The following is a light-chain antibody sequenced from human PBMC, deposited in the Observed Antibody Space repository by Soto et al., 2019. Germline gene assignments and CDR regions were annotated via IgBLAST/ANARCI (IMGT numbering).Light chain of an antibody. CDR3: QQLNDYPLT. Sequence: DIQMSQSPSSLSASVGDSFTITCRASQTIKNYLNWYQQKPGRAPNRLIYSASTLHSGVPSRFSGTKSATDFTLTISSLQAEDFATYYCQQLNDYPLTFGGGTKVDI. CDR2: SAS. V-gene: IGKV1-39*01. CDR1: QTIKNY. J-gene: IGKJ4*01.